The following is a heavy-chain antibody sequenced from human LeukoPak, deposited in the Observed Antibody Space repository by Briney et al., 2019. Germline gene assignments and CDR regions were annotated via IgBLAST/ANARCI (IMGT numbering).Heavy chain of an antibody. D-gene: IGHD3-22*01. J-gene: IGHJ4*02. Sequence: GASVKVSCKASGYTFTNYYMHWVRQAPGQGLEWMGMISPSGASTNYAQKFQGRVTITADKSTSTAYMELSSLRSEDTAVYYCARDLGSGYPFDYWGQGTLVTVSS. CDR1: GYTFTNYY. V-gene: IGHV1-46*01. CDR3: ARDLGSGYPFDY. CDR2: ISPSGAST.